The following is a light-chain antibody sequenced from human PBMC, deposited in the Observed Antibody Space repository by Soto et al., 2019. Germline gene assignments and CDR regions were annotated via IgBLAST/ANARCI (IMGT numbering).Light chain of an antibody. V-gene: IGKV3-20*01. Sequence: IEWRHCRSTLHLYTEERATLSCRASQSVSSSYLAWYQQKPGQAPRPLIYGASSRAIGIPDRFSGSGSGTDFTLTISRLEPEDFAVYYCQQYGSSPWTFGQGTKV. J-gene: IGKJ1*01. CDR2: GAS. CDR1: QSVSSSY. CDR3: QQYGSSPWT.